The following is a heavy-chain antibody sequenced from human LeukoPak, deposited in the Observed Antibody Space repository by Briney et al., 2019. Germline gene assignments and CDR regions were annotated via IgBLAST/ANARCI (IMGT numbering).Heavy chain of an antibody. CDR3: ARERSTVTPIDY. J-gene: IGHJ4*02. CDR2: ISYDGSNK. V-gene: IGHV3-30-3*01. D-gene: IGHD4-17*01. Sequence: GRSLRLSCAASGFTFSSYAMHWVRQAPGKGLEWVAVISYDGSNKYYADSVKGRFTISRDNSKNTLYLQMNSLRAEDTAVYYCARERSTVTPIDYWGQGTLVTVSS. CDR1: GFTFSSYA.